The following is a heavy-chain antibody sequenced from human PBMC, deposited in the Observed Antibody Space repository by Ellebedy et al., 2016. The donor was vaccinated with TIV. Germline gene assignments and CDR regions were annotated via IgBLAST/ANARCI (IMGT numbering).Heavy chain of an antibody. CDR2: ISYDGSNK. V-gene: IGHV3-30-3*01. CDR3: ASARSGRGY. Sequence: GESLKISXAASGFTFSSYAMHWVRQAPGKGLEWVAVISYDGSNKYYADSVKGRFTISRDNSKNTLYLQMNSLRAEDTAVYYCASARSGRGYWGQGTLVTVSS. CDR1: GFTFSSYA. J-gene: IGHJ4*02. D-gene: IGHD2-15*01.